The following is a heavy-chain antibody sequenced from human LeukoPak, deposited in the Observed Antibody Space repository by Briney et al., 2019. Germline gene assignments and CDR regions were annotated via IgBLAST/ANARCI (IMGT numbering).Heavy chain of an antibody. CDR2: ISYDGSHE. J-gene: IGHJ3*02. CDR3: ARGSVVGGRDAFDI. V-gene: IGHV3-30-3*01. CDR1: GFTFSSYA. D-gene: IGHD1-26*01. Sequence: GGSLRLSCAASGFTFSSYAIHWVRQAPGKGLEWVAVISYDGSHEYYGDSVKGRLTISRDNSKNTLYLQMNSLRAEDTAAYYCARGSVVGGRDAFDIWGQGTMVTVSS.